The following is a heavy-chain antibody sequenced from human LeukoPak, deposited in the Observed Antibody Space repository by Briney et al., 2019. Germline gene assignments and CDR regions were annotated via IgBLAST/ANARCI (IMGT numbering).Heavy chain of an antibody. CDR1: GYAFTTYG. Sequence: APVKVSCKASGYAFTTYGISWVRQAPGQGLEWMGWISAYNGNTKYAQKLQGRVTMTTDTPTSTAYMELRSLRSDDTAVYYCARDRGAVAGTENWFDPWGQGTLVTVSS. CDR3: ARDRGAVAGTENWFDP. D-gene: IGHD6-19*01. J-gene: IGHJ5*02. V-gene: IGHV1-18*04. CDR2: ISAYNGNT.